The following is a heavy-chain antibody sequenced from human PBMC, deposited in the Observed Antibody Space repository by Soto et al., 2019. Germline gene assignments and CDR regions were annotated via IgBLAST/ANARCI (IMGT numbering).Heavy chain of an antibody. CDR2: ISYDGTRK. D-gene: IGHD3-22*01. Sequence: QVQLVESGGGVVQPGRSLRLSCAASGFAFDHYGMHWVRQAPGKGLEWVTFISYDGTRKYYADYVKGRFTISRDNSENTVYLQMNSRRSEDTGVYDCAIPPGVHDTPAAPIRYWGQGTLVTVPT. CDR3: AIPPGVHDTPAAPIRY. CDR1: GFAFDHYG. J-gene: IGHJ4*02. V-gene: IGHV3-30*03.